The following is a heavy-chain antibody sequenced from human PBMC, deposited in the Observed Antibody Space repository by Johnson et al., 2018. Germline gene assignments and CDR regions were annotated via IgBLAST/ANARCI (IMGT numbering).Heavy chain of an antibody. J-gene: IGHJ6*02. D-gene: IGHD2-15*01. CDR1: GFAFSDAR. CDR3: ARDGQDLVPYGMDV. Sequence: VQLVQSGGGLVKPGGSLRLSCAASGFAFSDARMSWVRQAPGRGLEWVGRIRSKNDGGPADYAAPGKDRFTFPRDDSKNTVYLQMNSLKIEETAVYYCARDGQDLVPYGMDVWGPGTTVSVSS. V-gene: IGHV3-15*01. CDR2: IRSKNDGGPA.